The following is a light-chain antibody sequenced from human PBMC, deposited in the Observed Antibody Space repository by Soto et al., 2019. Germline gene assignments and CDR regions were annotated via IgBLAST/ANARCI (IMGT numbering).Light chain of an antibody. Sequence: DIQMTQSPSTLSGSVGDRVTITCRASQTISSWLAWYQQKPGKAPKLLIYKASTLKSGVPSRFSGSGSGTEFTLTISSPQADDFATYYCQQSDTYPLTFGQGRRLEI. J-gene: IGKJ5*01. CDR1: QTISSW. CDR3: QQSDTYPLT. CDR2: KAS. V-gene: IGKV1-5*03.